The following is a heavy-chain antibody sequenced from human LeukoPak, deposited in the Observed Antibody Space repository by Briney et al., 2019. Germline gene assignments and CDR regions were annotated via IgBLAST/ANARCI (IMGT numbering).Heavy chain of an antibody. D-gene: IGHD3-10*01. J-gene: IGHJ4*02. CDR3: ARDVGIPYGSGFDY. Sequence: GGSLRLSCAASGLTFRTYSMHWVRQAPGKGLEWVSYISSTSSPIFYADSVKGRFTISRDNAKNSLYLQMNSLRVEDTAVYYCARDVGIPYGSGFDYWGQGTLVTVPS. CDR1: GLTFRTYS. CDR2: ISSTSSPI. V-gene: IGHV3-48*04.